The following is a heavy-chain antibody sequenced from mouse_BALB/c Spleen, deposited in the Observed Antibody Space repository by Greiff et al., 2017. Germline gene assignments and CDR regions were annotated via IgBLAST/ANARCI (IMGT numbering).Heavy chain of an antibody. CDR1: GFSLTSYG. CDR3: ARGGGYTWFAY. J-gene: IGHJ3*01. D-gene: IGHD2-2*01. Sequence: QVQLQQSGPGLVQPSQSLSITCTVSGFSLTSYGVHWVRQSPGKGLEWLGVIWSGGSTDYNAAFISRLSISKDNSKSQVFFKMNSLQADDTAIYYCARGGGYTWFAYWGQGTLVTVSA. V-gene: IGHV2-4-1*01. CDR2: IWSGGST.